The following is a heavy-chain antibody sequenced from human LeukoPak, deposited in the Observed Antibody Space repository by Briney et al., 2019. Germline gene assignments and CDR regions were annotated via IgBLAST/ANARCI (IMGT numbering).Heavy chain of an antibody. CDR2: IYYSGST. J-gene: IGHJ5*02. CDR1: GGSISSYY. V-gene: IGHV4-59*01. CDR3: ARGQGSGSPINP. Sequence: PSETLSLTYTVSGGSISSYYWSWIRQPPGKGLEWIGYIYYSGSTNYNPSLKSRVTISVDTSKNQFSLKLSSVTAADTAVYYCARGQGSGSPINPWGQGTLVTVSS. D-gene: IGHD3-10*01.